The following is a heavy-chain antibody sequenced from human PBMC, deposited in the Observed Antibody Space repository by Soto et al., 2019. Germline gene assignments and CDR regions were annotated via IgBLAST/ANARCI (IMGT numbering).Heavy chain of an antibody. Sequence: SETLSLTSTVSGASISSSSYYCGWIRQPPGKGLEWIGSIYYSGSTYYNPSLKSRVTISVDTSKNQFSLKLSSVTAADTAVYYFARLKGGPKIDSLTGYLHPGSDYWRQGTLVTVSS. CDR2: IYYSGST. V-gene: IGHV4-39*01. D-gene: IGHD3-9*01. CDR3: ARLKGGPKIDSLTGYLHPGSDY. J-gene: IGHJ4*02. CDR1: GASISSSSYY.